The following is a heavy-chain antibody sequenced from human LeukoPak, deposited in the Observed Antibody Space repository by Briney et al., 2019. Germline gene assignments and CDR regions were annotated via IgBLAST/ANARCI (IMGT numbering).Heavy chain of an antibody. CDR3: AKDMYEMATIAADY. J-gene: IGHJ4*02. CDR2: ISWNSGSI. V-gene: IGHV3-9*01. Sequence: QPGRSLRLSCAASGFTFDDYAMHWVRQAPGKGLEWVSGISWNSGSIGYADSVKGRFTISRDNAKNSLYLQMNSLRAEDTALYYCAKDMYEMATIAADYWGQGTLVTVSS. D-gene: IGHD5-24*01. CDR1: GFTFDDYA.